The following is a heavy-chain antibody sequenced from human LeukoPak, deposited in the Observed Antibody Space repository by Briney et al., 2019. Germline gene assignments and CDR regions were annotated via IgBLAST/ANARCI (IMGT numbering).Heavy chain of an antibody. CDR2: IYTSGST. CDR3: ARHYYSGSYYTFLY. CDR1: DGSISSYY. Sequence: SETLSLTCTVSDGSISSYYWSWIRQPAGKGLEWIGRIYTSGSTNHNPSLKSRVTMSVDTSKNQFSLKLSSMTAADTAVHYCARHYYSGSYYTFLYWGQGTLVTVSS. V-gene: IGHV4-4*07. D-gene: IGHD3-10*01. J-gene: IGHJ4*02.